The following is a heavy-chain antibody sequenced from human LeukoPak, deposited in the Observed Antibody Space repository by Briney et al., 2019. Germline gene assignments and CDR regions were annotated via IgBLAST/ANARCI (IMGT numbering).Heavy chain of an antibody. CDR3: AITYSNNAFDV. CDR2: INPNTGGA. CDR1: VYTFSNYY. Sequence: ASVKVSCKTSVYTFSNYYIHWLRQAPGQGLEWMGRINPNTGGANYAQNFQGRVTMTRDTSTSTAYMDLSRLTSDDTAIYYCAITYSNNAFDVWGQGTVVTVSS. J-gene: IGHJ3*01. D-gene: IGHD2-15*01. V-gene: IGHV1-2*06.